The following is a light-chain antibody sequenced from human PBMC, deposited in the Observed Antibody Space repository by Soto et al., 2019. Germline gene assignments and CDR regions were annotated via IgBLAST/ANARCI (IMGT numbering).Light chain of an antibody. J-gene: IGKJ4*01. V-gene: IGKV1-27*01. CDR1: QGIGAY. CDR2: AAS. CDR3: QQYNSVPLP. Sequence: DIQMTQSPSSLSASLGDRVTITCRASQGIGAYLAWFQQKPGKVPKLLIYAASTLQSGVPSRFSGSGSGTDFTLTITSLQPEDVATYYCQQYNSVPLPFGGGTKVEIK.